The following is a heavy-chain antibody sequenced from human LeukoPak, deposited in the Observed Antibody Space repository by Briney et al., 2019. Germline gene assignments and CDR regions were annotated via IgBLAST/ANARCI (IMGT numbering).Heavy chain of an antibody. CDR3: ARDTYYYYDSSGQTDY. V-gene: IGHV3-30*01. D-gene: IGHD3-22*01. J-gene: IGHJ4*02. Sequence: GKSMRLSCAASGFIFSSYAMHWVRQAPGKGLEWVTFISYDGSKKAFADSVKGRFTISRDNSQNTVYLQMNGLRPEDSAMYYCARDTYYYYDSSGQTDYWGQGTLVTVSS. CDR2: ISYDGSKK. CDR1: GFIFSSYA.